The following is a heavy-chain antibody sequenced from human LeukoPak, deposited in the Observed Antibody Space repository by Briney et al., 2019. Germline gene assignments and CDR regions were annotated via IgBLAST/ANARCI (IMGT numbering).Heavy chain of an antibody. V-gene: IGHV3-33*01. CDR2: IWYDGSNK. D-gene: IGHD4-17*01. J-gene: IGHJ4*02. CDR3: ARSSPDYGDYVFYFDY. Sequence: PGGSLRLSCAASGFTFSSYGMHWVRQAPGKGLEWVAVIWYDGSNKYYADSVKGRFTISRDNSKNTLYLQMNSLRAEDTAVYYCARSSPDYGDYVFYFDYWGQGTLVTVSS. CDR1: GFTFSSYG.